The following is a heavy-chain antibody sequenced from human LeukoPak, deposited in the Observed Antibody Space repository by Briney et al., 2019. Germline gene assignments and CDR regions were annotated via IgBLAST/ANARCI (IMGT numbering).Heavy chain of an antibody. CDR3: ARAVGGYHFDY. CDR1: GGSIISDNYY. V-gene: IGHV4-30-4*01. Sequence: PSETLSLTCTVSGGSIISDNYYWSWIRQPPGKGLEWIAYIFHTGSTYYNPSLRSRVTISVDTSKNQFSLKLTSVTAAGTAVYYCARAVGGYHFDYWGPGTLVTGSS. CDR2: IFHTGST. J-gene: IGHJ4*02. D-gene: IGHD3-16*01.